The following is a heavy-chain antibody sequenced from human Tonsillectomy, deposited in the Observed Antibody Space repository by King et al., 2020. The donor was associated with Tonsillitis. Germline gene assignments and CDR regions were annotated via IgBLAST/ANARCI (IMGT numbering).Heavy chain of an antibody. CDR1: GGSISSYY. V-gene: IGHV4-59*01. J-gene: IGHJ4*02. D-gene: IGHD3-22*01. CDR3: ARGSSGYYYG. CDR2: IYYSGYT. Sequence: QLQESGPGLVKPSETLSLTCTVSGGSISSYYWSWVRQPQGKGLEWIWAIYYSGYTNYNPSLKSRVTISVDSSKNQFSLKLSSVTAADTALYYCARGSSGYYYGWGQGTLVTVSS.